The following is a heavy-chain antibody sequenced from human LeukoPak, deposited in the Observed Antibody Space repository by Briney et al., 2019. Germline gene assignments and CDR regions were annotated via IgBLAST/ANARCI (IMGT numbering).Heavy chain of an antibody. CDR2: IRYDGSNK. CDR1: GFTLSSYG. Sequence: PGGSLRLSCAASGFTLSSYGMHWVRQAPGKGLEWVAFIRYDGSNKYYADSVKGRLTISRDNSKNTLYLQMNSLRAEDTAVYYCAGRYCSSTSCYSDYWGQGTLVTVSS. D-gene: IGHD2-2*02. V-gene: IGHV3-30*02. J-gene: IGHJ4*02. CDR3: AGRYCSSTSCYSDY.